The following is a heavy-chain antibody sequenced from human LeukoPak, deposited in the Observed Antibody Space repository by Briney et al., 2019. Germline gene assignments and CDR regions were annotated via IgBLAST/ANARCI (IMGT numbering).Heavy chain of an antibody. V-gene: IGHV1-2*02. D-gene: IGHD3-10*01. Sequence: GASVKVSCKASGYTFTGYYMHWVRQAPGQGLEWMGWINPNSGGTNYAQKFQGRVTMTRDTSIGTAYMELSRLRSDDTAVYYCARTAVRGVSRHYYYYGMDVWGQGTTVTVSS. CDR1: GYTFTGYY. CDR2: INPNSGGT. J-gene: IGHJ6*02. CDR3: ARTAVRGVSRHYYYYGMDV.